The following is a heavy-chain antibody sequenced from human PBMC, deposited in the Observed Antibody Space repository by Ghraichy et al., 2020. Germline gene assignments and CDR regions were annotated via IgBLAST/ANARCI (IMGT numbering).Heavy chain of an antibody. D-gene: IGHD4-17*01. CDR1: GFTFSSYA. Sequence: GVSLRLSCAASGFTFSSYAMSWVRQAPGKGLEWVSAISGSGGSTYYADSIKGRFTISRDNSKNTLYLQMNSLRAEDTAGYYCAKCSDYGRLVDYWGQGTLVTVSS. V-gene: IGHV3-23*01. CDR3: AKCSDYGRLVDY. J-gene: IGHJ4*02. CDR2: ISGSGGST.